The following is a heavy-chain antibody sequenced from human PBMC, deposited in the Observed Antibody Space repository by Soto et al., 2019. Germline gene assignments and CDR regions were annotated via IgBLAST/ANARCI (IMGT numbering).Heavy chain of an antibody. D-gene: IGHD4-17*01. V-gene: IGHV3-33*01. CDR1: GFTFSSYG. J-gene: IGHJ6*02. Sequence: PGGSLRLSCAASGFTFSSYGMHWVRQAPGKGLEWVAVIWYDGSNKYYADSAKGRFTISRDNSKNTLYLQMNSLRAEDTAVYYCARDPPYGDYEDYYYYGMDVWGQGTTVTVSS. CDR2: IWYDGSNK. CDR3: ARDPPYGDYEDYYYYGMDV.